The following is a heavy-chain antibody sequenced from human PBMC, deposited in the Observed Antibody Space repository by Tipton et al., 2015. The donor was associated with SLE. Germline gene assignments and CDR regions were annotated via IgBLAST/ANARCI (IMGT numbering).Heavy chain of an antibody. V-gene: IGHV3-21*01. CDR1: GFTFSSYS. Sequence: LSLTCAASGFTFSSYSMNWVRQAPGKGLEWVSCISSSSGDIFYADSVKGRFTISRDNAKNSLYLQMNSLRAEDTAVYYCARGSRWFGKLYPHGFDIWGQGTMVTVSS. D-gene: IGHD3-10*01. J-gene: IGHJ3*02. CDR3: ARGSRWFGKLYPHGFDI. CDR2: ISSSSGDI.